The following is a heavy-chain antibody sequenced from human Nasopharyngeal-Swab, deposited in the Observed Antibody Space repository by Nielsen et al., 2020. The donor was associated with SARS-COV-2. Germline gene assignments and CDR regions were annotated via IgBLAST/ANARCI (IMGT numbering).Heavy chain of an antibody. CDR1: GFSLSTSGVG. CDR2: IYWDDDK. V-gene: IGHV2-5*02. J-gene: IGHJ4*02. Sequence: SGPTLVKPTQTLTLTCTFSGFSLSTSGVGVGWNRQPPGKALEWLALIYWDDDKRYSPSLKSRLTITKDHSKTQVVLTMPNMDPVDTPTYYCAHRPSSNRNGPYFDYWGQGTPVTVSS. CDR3: AHRPSSNRNGPYFDY. D-gene: IGHD1-14*01.